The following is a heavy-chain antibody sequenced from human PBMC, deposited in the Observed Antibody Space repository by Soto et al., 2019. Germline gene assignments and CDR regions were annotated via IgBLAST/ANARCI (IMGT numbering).Heavy chain of an antibody. CDR2: INHSGST. Sequence: SETLSLTCAVYGGSFSGYYWSWIRQPPGKGQEWIGEINHSGSTNYNPSLKSRVTISVDTSKNQFSLKLSSVTAAVTAVYYCARLTRVTTSVYYYGMDVWGQGTTVTVSS. D-gene: IGHD4-17*01. V-gene: IGHV4-34*01. CDR3: ARLTRVTTSVYYYGMDV. J-gene: IGHJ6*02. CDR1: GGSFSGYY.